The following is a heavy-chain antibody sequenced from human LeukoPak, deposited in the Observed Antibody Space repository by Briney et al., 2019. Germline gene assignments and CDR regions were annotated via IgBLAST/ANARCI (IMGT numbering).Heavy chain of an antibody. V-gene: IGHV1-69*01. J-gene: IGHJ4*02. D-gene: IGHD3-3*01. CDR3: ARGGWNDFWSGYYFDY. Sequence: SVKVSCKASGGTFSSYAISWVRQAPGQGLEWMGGIIPIFGTADYAQKFQGRVTITADESTSTAYMELSSLRSEDTAVYYCARGGWNDFWSGYYFDYWGQGTLVTVSS. CDR2: IIPIFGTA. CDR1: GGTFSSYA.